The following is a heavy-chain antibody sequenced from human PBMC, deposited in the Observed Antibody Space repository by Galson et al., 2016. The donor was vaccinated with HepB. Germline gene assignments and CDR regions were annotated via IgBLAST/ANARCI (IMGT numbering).Heavy chain of an antibody. D-gene: IGHD3-16*01. CDR2: INTDGSRT. CDR1: KFIFSHYW. CDR3: ARKDAYRFDP. V-gene: IGHV3-74*01. Sequence: SLRLSCAASKFIFSHYWMHWVRQAPGKGLVWVSRINTDGSRTYYADSVQGRFSISRDNSRNTLYLQMNNLRADDTAVYYCARKDAYRFDPWGQGTLVTVSS. J-gene: IGHJ5*02.